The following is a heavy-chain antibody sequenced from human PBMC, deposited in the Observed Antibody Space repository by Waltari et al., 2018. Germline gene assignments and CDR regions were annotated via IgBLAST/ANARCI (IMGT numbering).Heavy chain of an antibody. CDR3: VRGGPWQLVQGNAFDF. V-gene: IGHV1-18*01. D-gene: IGHD6-6*01. J-gene: IGHJ3*01. CDR1: GYTFSSYG. Sequence: QAQLVQSGAAVKKPGASVRVTCETSGYTFSSYGITWVRQAPGQGLEWLGWISTYNGNRNYSQKVQGRVSMTTDSYTTTAYLDLRSLRSDDTAVYYCVRGGPWQLVQGNAFDFWGQGTMVTVSS. CDR2: ISTYNGNR.